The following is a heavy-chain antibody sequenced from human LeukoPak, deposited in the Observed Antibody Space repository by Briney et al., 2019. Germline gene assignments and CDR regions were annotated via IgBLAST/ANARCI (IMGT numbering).Heavy chain of an antibody. J-gene: IGHJ4*02. CDR1: GYTFTGYY. Sequence: GASVKVSCKASGYTFTGYYIHWVRQAPGQGLEWMGWINPNSGGTNYAQKFQGWVTMTRDTSTDTAFMELSGLGSEDTAIYYCAREGGSGHSYYFDFWGWGTLVTVSS. D-gene: IGHD3-22*01. CDR2: INPNSGGT. V-gene: IGHV1-2*04. CDR3: AREGGSGHSYYFDF.